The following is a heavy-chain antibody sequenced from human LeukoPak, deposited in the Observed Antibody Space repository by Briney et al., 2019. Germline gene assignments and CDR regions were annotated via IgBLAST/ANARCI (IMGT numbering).Heavy chain of an antibody. CDR1: GFTFTNYA. D-gene: IGHD2-2*01. J-gene: IGHJ4*02. CDR3: AKTRRYCSSISCYDFDY. V-gene: IGHV3-23*01. Sequence: GGSLRLSCAASGFTFTNYAMSWVRQAPGKGLEWVSGISGSGGNTYYADSVKGRFTISRDNSKNTLYLQMNSLRAEDTAVYYCAKTRRYCSSISCYDFDYWGQGTLVTVSS. CDR2: ISGSGGNT.